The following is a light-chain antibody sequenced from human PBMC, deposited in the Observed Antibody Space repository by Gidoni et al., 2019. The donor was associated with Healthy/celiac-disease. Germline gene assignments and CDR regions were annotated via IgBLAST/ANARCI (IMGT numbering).Light chain of an antibody. CDR1: QSISSY. CDR3: QQSYSTPRT. Sequence: DSQMTQYPASLSASVGDRVTITCRASQSISSYLNWYQQKPGKAPKLLIYAASSLQSGVPSRFSGSGSGTDFTLTISILQPEDFATYYCQQSYSTPRTFXQXTKVEIK. CDR2: AAS. V-gene: IGKV1-39*01. J-gene: IGKJ1*01.